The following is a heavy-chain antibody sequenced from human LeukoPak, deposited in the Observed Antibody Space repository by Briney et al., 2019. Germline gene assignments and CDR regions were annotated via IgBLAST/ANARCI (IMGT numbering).Heavy chain of an antibody. D-gene: IGHD5-18*01. J-gene: IGHJ4*02. CDR2: IRYDGGNK. V-gene: IGHV3-30*02. Sequence: PGGSLRLSCAASGFTFSSYGMHWVRQAPGKGLEWVAFIRYDGGNKYYADSVKGRFTISRDNSKNTLYLQMNSLRAEDTAVYYCAKNLAVTLFDYWGQGTLVTVSS. CDR3: AKNLAVTLFDY. CDR1: GFTFSSYG.